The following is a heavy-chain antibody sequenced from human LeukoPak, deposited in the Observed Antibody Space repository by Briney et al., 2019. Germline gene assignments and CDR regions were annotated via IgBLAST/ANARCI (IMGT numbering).Heavy chain of an antibody. J-gene: IGHJ3*02. V-gene: IGHV3-33*01. CDR1: GFTFSSYG. Sequence: PGRSLRLSCAASGFTFSSYGMHWVRQAPGKGLEWVAVIWYDGSNKYYADSVKGRFTISRDNSKNTVYLQMNSLRAEDTAVYYCARGLRYTDTFDIWGQGTMVTVSS. CDR3: ARGLRYTDTFDI. CDR2: IWYDGSNK. D-gene: IGHD5-24*01.